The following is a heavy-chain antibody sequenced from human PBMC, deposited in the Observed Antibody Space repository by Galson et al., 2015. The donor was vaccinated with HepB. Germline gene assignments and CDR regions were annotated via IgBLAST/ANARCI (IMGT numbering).Heavy chain of an antibody. CDR1: GGTFSSYA. Sequence: SVKVSCKASGGTFSSYAISWVRQAPGQGLEWMGGIIPIFGTANYAQKFQGRVTITADESTSTAYMELSSLRSEDTAVYYCARGVYSGSYYSPANFYYYYYMDVWGKGTTVTVSS. D-gene: IGHD1-26*01. V-gene: IGHV1-69*13. J-gene: IGHJ6*03. CDR2: IIPIFGTA. CDR3: ARGVYSGSYYSPANFYYYYYMDV.